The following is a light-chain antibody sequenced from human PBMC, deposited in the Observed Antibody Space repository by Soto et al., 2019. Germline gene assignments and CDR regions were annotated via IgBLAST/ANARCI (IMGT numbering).Light chain of an antibody. CDR1: SSNIGSNT. V-gene: IGLV1-44*01. CDR3: AAWDDSLNGYV. Sequence: QSVLTQPPSASGTPGQRVIISCSGSSSNIGSNTVNWYQQLPGTAPKLLIYSNHQRPSGVPDRFSGSTSGTSASLAISGLQSEDEADYYCAAWDDSLNGYVFGPGTKVTVL. CDR2: SNH. J-gene: IGLJ1*01.